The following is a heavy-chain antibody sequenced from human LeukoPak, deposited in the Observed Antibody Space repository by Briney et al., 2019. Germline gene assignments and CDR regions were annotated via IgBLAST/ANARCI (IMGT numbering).Heavy chain of an antibody. Sequence: GGSLRLSCAASGFTVSDYRMSWVRQAPGKGLEWVANIKEDGSEKYYMDSVKGRFTITRENAKNSVYLEMSSLRAEDTAVYYCTVAGSGAFDIWGEGTMVTISS. V-gene: IGHV3-7*05. D-gene: IGHD6-19*01. CDR1: GFTVSDYR. J-gene: IGHJ3*02. CDR2: IKEDGSEK. CDR3: TVAGSGAFDI.